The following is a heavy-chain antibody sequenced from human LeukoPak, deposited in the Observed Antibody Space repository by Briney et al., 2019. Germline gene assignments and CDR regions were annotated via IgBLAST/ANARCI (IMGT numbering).Heavy chain of an antibody. J-gene: IGHJ4*02. CDR1: GFTLSSYG. D-gene: IGHD6-13*01. Sequence: GGSLRLSCAASGFTLSSYGMHWVRQAPGKGLEWVAVISYDGSNKYYADSVKGRFTISRDNSKNSLYLQMNSLRAEDTAVYYCAKDGELGAAALDYWGQGTLVTVSS. CDR2: ISYDGSNK. V-gene: IGHV3-30*18. CDR3: AKDGELGAAALDY.